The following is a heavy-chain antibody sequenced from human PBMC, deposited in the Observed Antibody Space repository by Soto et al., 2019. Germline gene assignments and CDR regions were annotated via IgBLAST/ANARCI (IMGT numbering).Heavy chain of an antibody. CDR3: ARVGDVDIVATMRGEYYFDY. Sequence: GGSLRLSCAASGFTFSSYGMHWVRQAPGKGLEWVAVIWYDGSNKYYADSVKGRFTISRDNSKNTLYLQMNSLRAEDTAVYYCARVGDVDIVATMRGEYYFDYWG. CDR1: GFTFSSYG. V-gene: IGHV3-33*01. D-gene: IGHD5-12*01. CDR2: IWYDGSNK. J-gene: IGHJ4*01.